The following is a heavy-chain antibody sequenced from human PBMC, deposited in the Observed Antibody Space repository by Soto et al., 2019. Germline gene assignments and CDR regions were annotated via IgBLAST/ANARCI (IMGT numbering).Heavy chain of an antibody. D-gene: IGHD5-18*01. J-gene: IGHJ4*02. CDR1: GGSISSSNW. V-gene: IGHV4-4*02. Sequence: SETLSLTCAVSGGSISSSNWWSWVRQPPGKGLEWIGEIYHSGSTNYNPSLKSRVTISVDNSRNTAYLQMNSLRVEDTAVYYCAKGVSQYTPLALFDYWGRGTLVTVSS. CDR2: IYHSGST. CDR3: AKGVSQYTPLALFDY.